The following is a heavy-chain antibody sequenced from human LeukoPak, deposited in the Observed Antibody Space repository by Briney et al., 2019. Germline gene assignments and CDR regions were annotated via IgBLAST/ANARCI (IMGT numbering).Heavy chain of an antibody. Sequence: PGGSLRLSCAASRFTFSSYCMHWVRQAPGKGLEWVAGISYDGSNKYYADSVKGRFTISRDNSKNTLYLQMNSLRAEDTAVYYCAKDYGSVRDGTLNWFDPWGQGTLVTVSS. CDR2: ISYDGSNK. CDR3: AKDYGSVRDGTLNWFDP. V-gene: IGHV3-30*18. D-gene: IGHD3-10*01. CDR1: RFTFSSYC. J-gene: IGHJ5*02.